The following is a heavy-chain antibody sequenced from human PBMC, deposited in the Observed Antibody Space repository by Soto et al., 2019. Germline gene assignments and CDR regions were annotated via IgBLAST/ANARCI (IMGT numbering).Heavy chain of an antibody. CDR1: GYTFTSYG. Sequence: VASVKVSCKASGYTFTSYGISWVRQAPGQGLEWMGWISAYNGNTNYAQKLQGRVTMTTDTSTSTAYMELRSPRSDDTAVYYCARDHPNYYDSSGYGNAFDIWGQGTMVTVSS. V-gene: IGHV1-18*01. CDR3: ARDHPNYYDSSGYGNAFDI. CDR2: ISAYNGNT. J-gene: IGHJ3*02. D-gene: IGHD3-22*01.